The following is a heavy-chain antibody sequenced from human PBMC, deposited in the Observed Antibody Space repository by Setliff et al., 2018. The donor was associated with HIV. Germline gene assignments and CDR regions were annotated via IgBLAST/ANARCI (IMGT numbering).Heavy chain of an antibody. CDR3: TRTPGAWQNYFDY. D-gene: IGHD2-15*01. CDR1: GFTFRDHY. J-gene: IGHJ4*02. CDR2: TGNKASSDTT. V-gene: IGHV3-72*01. Sequence: GGSLRLSCAASGFTFRDHYMDWVRQAPGKGLEWVGRTGNKASSDTTQYAASAKGRFTISRDDSLGIAYLQLNSLKSEDTAIYYCTRTPGAWQNYFDYWGQGTPVTVSS.